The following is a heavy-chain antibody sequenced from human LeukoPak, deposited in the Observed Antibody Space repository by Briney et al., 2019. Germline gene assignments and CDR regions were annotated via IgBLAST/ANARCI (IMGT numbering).Heavy chain of an antibody. Sequence: GGSLRLSCAASGFTFSSYAMSWVRQAPGKGLEWVSYISSGSSYTNYADSVEGRFTISRDNAKNSLYLQMNSLRAEDTAVYYCARDSSSWYKDYWGQGTLVTVSS. J-gene: IGHJ4*02. V-gene: IGHV3-11*05. D-gene: IGHD6-13*01. CDR1: GFTFSSYA. CDR3: ARDSSSWYKDY. CDR2: ISSGSSYT.